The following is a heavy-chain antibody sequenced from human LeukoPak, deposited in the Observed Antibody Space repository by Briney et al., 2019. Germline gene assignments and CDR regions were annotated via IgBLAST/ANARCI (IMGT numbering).Heavy chain of an antibody. J-gene: IGHJ6*03. CDR3: ARGVVGVHYYYYYMDV. CDR1: GGSISSYY. Sequence: PSETLSLTCTVSGGSISSYYWSWIRQPPGKGLEWIGYIYYSGSTNYNPSLKGRVTISVDTSKNQFSLKLSSVTAADTAVYYCARGVVGVHYYYYYMDVWGKGTTVTVSS. V-gene: IGHV4-59*01. CDR2: IYYSGST. D-gene: IGHD3-16*01.